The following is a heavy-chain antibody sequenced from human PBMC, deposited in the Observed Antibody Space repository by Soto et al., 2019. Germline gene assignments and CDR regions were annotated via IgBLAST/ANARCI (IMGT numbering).Heavy chain of an antibody. D-gene: IGHD3-10*01. CDR1: GGTFSSYA. J-gene: IGHJ6*02. V-gene: IGHV1-69*01. CDR3: ARWGRGVYYYGMDV. CDR2: IIPIFGTA. Sequence: QVQLVQSGAEVKKPGSSVKVSCKASGGTFSSYAISWVRQAPGQGLEWMGGIIPIFGTANYAQKFQGRVTITADESTSTAYMELGSMRSEETAVYYCARWGRGVYYYGMDVWGQGNTVTVSS.